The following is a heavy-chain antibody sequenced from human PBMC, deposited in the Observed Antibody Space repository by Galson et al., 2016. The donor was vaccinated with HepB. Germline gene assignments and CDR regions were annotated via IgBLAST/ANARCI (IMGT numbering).Heavy chain of an antibody. CDR2: ISSSSGYT. J-gene: IGHJ4*02. CDR1: GFTFSTYI. D-gene: IGHD3-22*01. CDR3: ARDPYYDSSGYYDY. V-gene: IGHV3-21*01. Sequence: SLRLSCAASGFTFSTYIMNWVRQAPGKGLEWVSSISSSSGYTYYADSVKGRFTVSRDNAKNSLYLQMNSLRAEDTAVYYCARDPYYDSSGYYDYWGQGTLVTVSS.